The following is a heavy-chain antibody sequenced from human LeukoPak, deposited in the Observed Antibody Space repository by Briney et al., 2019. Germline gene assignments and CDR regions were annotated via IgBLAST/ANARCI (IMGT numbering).Heavy chain of an antibody. CDR3: ARGASSLDC. CDR2: IYTSGST. Sequence: PSETLSLTRMVSGGSLSGYYWSWLRQPAGRGLEWIGRIYTSGSTNYNPSLKSRVTMSVDTSKNQFSLRLSSVTAADTAVYYCARGASSLDCWGQGTLVTVSS. V-gene: IGHV4-4*07. CDR1: GGSLSGYY. J-gene: IGHJ4*02.